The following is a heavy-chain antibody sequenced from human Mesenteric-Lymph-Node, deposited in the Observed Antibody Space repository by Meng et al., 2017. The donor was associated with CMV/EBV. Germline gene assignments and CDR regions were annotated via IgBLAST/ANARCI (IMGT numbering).Heavy chain of an antibody. CDR2: IKQDGSEK. D-gene: IGHD6-6*01. V-gene: IGHV3-7*03. J-gene: IGHJ4*02. Sequence: GESLKISCAASGFTFSSYWMSWVRQAPGKGLEWVANIKQDGSEKYYVDSVKGRFTISRDNSKNTLYLQMNSLRAEDTAVYYCAKDLNIADRPRYFDYWGQGTLVTVSS. CDR1: GFTFSSYW. CDR3: AKDLNIADRPRYFDY.